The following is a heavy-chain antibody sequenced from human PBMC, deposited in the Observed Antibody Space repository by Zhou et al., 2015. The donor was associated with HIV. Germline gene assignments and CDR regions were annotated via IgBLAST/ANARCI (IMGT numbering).Heavy chain of an antibody. CDR2: INPNTGGT. D-gene: IGHD4-17*01. J-gene: IGHJ4*02. V-gene: IGHV1-2*02. Sequence: QEQLVQSGADVKKPGASVKVSCRTSGYNFTDFYMHWVRQAPGQGPEWMGWINPNTGGTESAPKFQGRVTMTRDTSTSTVYMELSSLRSDDTAVYYCARGVDYGDYKPPQYWGQGTLVTVSS. CDR1: GYNFTDFY. CDR3: ARGVDYGDYKPPQY.